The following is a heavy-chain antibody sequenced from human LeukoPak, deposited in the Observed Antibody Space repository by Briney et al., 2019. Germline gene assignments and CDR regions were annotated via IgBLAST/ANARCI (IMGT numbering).Heavy chain of an antibody. CDR1: GFTFSSYA. V-gene: IGHV3-30*02. CDR3: AKLVGRVVATIRLFDY. Sequence: PGGSLRLSCAASGFTFSSYAMHWVRQAPGKGLEWVAFIRYDGSNKYYADSVKGRFTISRDNSKNTLYLQMNSLRAEDTAVYYCAKLVGRVVATIRLFDYWGQGTLVTVSS. J-gene: IGHJ4*02. CDR2: IRYDGSNK. D-gene: IGHD5-12*01.